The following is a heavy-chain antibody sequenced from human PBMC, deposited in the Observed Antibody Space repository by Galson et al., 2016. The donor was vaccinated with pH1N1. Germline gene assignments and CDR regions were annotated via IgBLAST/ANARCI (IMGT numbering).Heavy chain of an antibody. Sequence: LRLSCAASGFTFTSYAMHWVRQAPGKGLEWVAVKLYDGTNEYYADSVKGRFTISRDKTQSTVYLQMNSLRTEDTAVYYCARDSEYSGHEGFHWAQGTLVIVSS. CDR1: GFTFTSYA. D-gene: IGHD5-12*01. CDR2: KLYDGTNE. CDR3: ARDSEYSGHEGFH. J-gene: IGHJ4*02. V-gene: IGHV3-30*04.